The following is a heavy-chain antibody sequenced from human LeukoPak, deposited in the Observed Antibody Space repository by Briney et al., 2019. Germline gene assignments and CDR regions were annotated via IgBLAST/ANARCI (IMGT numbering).Heavy chain of an antibody. CDR3: ARQVGYGSGSYPFDY. J-gene: IGHJ4*02. Sequence: PSETLSLTCTVSGGSISSGSYYWSWIRQPAGKGLEWIGRIYTSGSTNYNPSLKSRVTISVDTSKNQFSLKLSSVTAADTAVYYCARQVGYGSGSYPFDYWGQGTLVTASS. CDR2: IYTSGST. D-gene: IGHD3-10*01. V-gene: IGHV4-61*02. CDR1: GGSISSGSYY.